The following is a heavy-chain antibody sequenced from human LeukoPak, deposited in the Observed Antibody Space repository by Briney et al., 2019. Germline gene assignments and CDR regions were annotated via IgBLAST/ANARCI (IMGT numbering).Heavy chain of an antibody. J-gene: IGHJ4*02. Sequence: SETLSLTCAVYGGSFSGYYWSWIRQPPEKGLEWIGEINHSGSTNYNPSLKSRVTISVDTSKNQFSLKLSSVTAADTAVYYCARKEKGSSSRKLDYWGQGTLVTVSS. V-gene: IGHV4-34*01. D-gene: IGHD6-13*01. CDR1: GGSFSGYY. CDR3: ARKEKGSSSRKLDY. CDR2: INHSGST.